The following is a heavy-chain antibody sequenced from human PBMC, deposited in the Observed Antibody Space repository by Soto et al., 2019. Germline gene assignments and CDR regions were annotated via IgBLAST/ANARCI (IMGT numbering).Heavy chain of an antibody. V-gene: IGHV1-46*01. CDR3: ARDRGFCSARTCSMFDY. J-gene: IGHJ4*02. CDR2: IHPSGGTT. CDR1: GYTFTSYD. D-gene: IGHD2-15*01. Sequence: ASVKVSCKASGYTFTSYDMHWVRQAPGQGLEWMGIIHPSGGTTSYAQRFQGGVTMTSDTSTSTVYMELSSLRSEDTAVYYCARDRGFCSARTCSMFDYWGQGSLVTVSS.